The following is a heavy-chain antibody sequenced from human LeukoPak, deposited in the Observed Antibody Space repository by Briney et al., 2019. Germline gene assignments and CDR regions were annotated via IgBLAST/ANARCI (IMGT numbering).Heavy chain of an antibody. CDR3: ARDRKNGNYIDRVDWFDP. CDR2: INPSGGST. J-gene: IGHJ5*02. D-gene: IGHD1-7*01. CDR1: GYTFTSYY. V-gene: IGHV1-46*01. Sequence: GASVKVSRKASGYTFTSYYIHWVRQAPGQGLEWMGIINPSGGSTSYAQKFQGRVTMTSDTSTSTVYMELSSLRSEDTAVYYCARDRKNGNYIDRVDWFDPWGQGTLVTVSS.